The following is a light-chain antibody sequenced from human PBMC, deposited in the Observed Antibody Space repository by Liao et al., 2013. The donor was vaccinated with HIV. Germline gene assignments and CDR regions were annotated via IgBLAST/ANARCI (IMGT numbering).Light chain of an antibody. V-gene: IGLV3-21*01. CDR2: YNT. Sequence: SYVLTQPPSVSVAPGETARVTCGGNNIGGKSVHWYQQKPGQAPVLVISYNTDRPSGIPERFSGSSSGNTATLTISGTQAMDEADYYCQAWDSSMQGVFGTGTKVTVL. CDR1: NIGGKS. J-gene: IGLJ1*01. CDR3: QAWDSSMQGV.